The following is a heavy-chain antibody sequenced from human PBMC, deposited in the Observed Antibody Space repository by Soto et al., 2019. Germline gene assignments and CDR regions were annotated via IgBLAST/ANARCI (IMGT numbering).Heavy chain of an antibody. V-gene: IGHV6-1*01. CDR2: TYYRSKWYN. CDR3: ARDRSSWYRYYYYYGMDV. CDR1: GDSVSSNSAA. J-gene: IGHJ6*02. D-gene: IGHD6-13*01. Sequence: SRTLSLTCAISGDSVSSNSAAWNWIRQSPSRGLEWLGRTYYRSKWYNDYAVSVKSRITINPDTSKNQFSLQLNSVTPEDTAVYYCARDRSSWYRYYYYYGMDVWGQGTTVTVSS.